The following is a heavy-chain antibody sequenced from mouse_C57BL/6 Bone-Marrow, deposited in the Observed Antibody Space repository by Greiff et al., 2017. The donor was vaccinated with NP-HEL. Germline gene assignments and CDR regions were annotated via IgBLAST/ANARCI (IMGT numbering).Heavy chain of an antibody. CDR2: IDPENGDT. CDR1: GFNIKDDY. CDR3: TTFGYYGSSYDFDY. Sequence: DVKLVESGAELVRPGASVKLSCTASGFNIKDDYMHWVKQRPEQGLEWIGWIDPENGDTEYASKFQGKATITADTSSNTAYLQLSSLTSEDTAVYYCTTFGYYGSSYDFDYWGQGTTLTVSS. J-gene: IGHJ2*01. D-gene: IGHD1-1*01. V-gene: IGHV14-4*01.